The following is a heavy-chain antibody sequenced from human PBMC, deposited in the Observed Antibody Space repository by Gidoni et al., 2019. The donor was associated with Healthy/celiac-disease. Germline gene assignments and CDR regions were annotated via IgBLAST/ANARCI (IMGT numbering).Heavy chain of an antibody. D-gene: IGHD3-3*01. CDR2: INHSGST. CDR3: ARGAVPYYDFWSGYPQTPACYMDV. V-gene: IGHV4-34*01. Sequence: AVYGASFSGYYWSWIRQPPGKGLEWIGEINHSGSTNYNPSLKSRVTISVDTSKNQFSLKLSSVTAADTAVYYCARGAVPYYDFWSGYPQTPACYMDVWGKGTTVTVSS. CDR1: GASFSGYY. J-gene: IGHJ6*03.